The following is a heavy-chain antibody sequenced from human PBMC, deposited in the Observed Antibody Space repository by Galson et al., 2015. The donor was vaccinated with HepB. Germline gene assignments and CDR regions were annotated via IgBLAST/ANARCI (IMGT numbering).Heavy chain of an antibody. CDR3: AKGGEDYDFWSGNPSLPTR. D-gene: IGHD3-3*01. J-gene: IGHJ4*02. CDR2: ISWNSGSI. Sequence: SLRLSCAASGFTFDDYAMHWVRQAPGKGLEWVSGISWNSGSIGYADSVKGRFTISRDNAKNSLYLQMNSLRAEDTALYYCAKGGEDYDFWSGNPSLPTRWGQGTLVTVSS. V-gene: IGHV3-9*01. CDR1: GFTFDDYA.